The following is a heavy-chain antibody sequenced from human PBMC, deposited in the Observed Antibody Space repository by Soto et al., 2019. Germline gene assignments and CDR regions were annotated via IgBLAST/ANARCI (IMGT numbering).Heavy chain of an antibody. CDR1: GGSISRSSYY. J-gene: IGHJ6*02. Sequence: SETLSLTCTVSGGSISRSSYYWGWIRQPPGKGLEWIGSIYYSGSTYYNPSLKSRVTLSVATSQNQFSLKLSSVTSADTAVYYCARHGDVPSTSSSYYYYYYHMVVWDQGTTLTASS. CDR3: ARHGDVPSTSSSYYYYYYHMVV. D-gene: IGHD6-6*01. CDR2: IYYSGST. V-gene: IGHV4-39*01.